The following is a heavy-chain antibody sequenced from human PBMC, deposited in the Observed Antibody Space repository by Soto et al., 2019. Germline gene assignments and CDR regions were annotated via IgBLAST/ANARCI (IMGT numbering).Heavy chain of an antibody. CDR3: AKGITDTGGYYYYSMDV. CDR2: ISGSGGIT. V-gene: IGHV3-23*01. J-gene: IGHJ6*02. Sequence: GSLIISWASSGFTFSSYSMGLVLQAPGKGLDWVSVISGSGGITYSADSVKGRFTISRDNSKNILYLQMNSLRAEDTAVYYCAKGITDTGGYYYYSMDVWGQGTAVTVSS. CDR1: GFTFSSYS. D-gene: IGHD3-16*01.